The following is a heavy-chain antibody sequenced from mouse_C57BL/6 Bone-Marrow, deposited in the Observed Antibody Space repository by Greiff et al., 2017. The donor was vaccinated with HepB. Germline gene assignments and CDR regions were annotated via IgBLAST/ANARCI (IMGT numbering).Heavy chain of an antibody. Sequence: VQLQQSGAELARPGASVKLSCKASGYTFTSYGISWVKQRTGQGLEWIGEIYPRSGNTYYNEKFKGKATLTADKSSSTAYMELRSLPSEDSAVYFCARRVITTVVATSWYFDVWGTGTTVTVSS. CDR1: GYTFTSYG. V-gene: IGHV1-81*01. CDR2: IYPRSGNT. CDR3: ARRVITTVVATSWYFDV. J-gene: IGHJ1*03. D-gene: IGHD1-1*01.